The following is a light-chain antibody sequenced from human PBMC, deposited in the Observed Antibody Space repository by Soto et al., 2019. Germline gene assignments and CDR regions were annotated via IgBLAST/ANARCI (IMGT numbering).Light chain of an antibody. CDR2: DVG. Sequence: QSVLNQPASVSGSPGQSITISCTGTSSDVGGYNYVSWYQQHPGKAPKLMIYDVGNRPSGVSNRFSGSKSGNTASLTTSGLQAEDEADYYCSSYTSSSTRVFGTGTKVTVL. V-gene: IGLV2-14*01. CDR1: SSDVGGYNY. CDR3: SSYTSSSTRV. J-gene: IGLJ1*01.